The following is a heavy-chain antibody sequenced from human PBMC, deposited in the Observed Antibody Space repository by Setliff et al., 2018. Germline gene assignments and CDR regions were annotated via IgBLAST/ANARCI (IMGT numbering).Heavy chain of an antibody. Sequence: ASVKVSCKASGYTFSGYYIHWVRQTPGQGLEWMGHINPIGGGATYAQKFHGRVTMTRDSSTSTVYMELNSLGADDTAIYFCARDLNRWFGEFAFDIWGQGTMVTVSS. V-gene: IGHV1-2*06. CDR3: ARDLNRWFGEFAFDI. CDR2: INPIGGGA. J-gene: IGHJ3*02. D-gene: IGHD3-10*01. CDR1: GYTFSGYY.